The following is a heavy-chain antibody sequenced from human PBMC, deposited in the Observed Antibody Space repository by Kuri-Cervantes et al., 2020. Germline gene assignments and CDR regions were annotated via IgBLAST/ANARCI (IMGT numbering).Heavy chain of an antibody. V-gene: IGHV3-33*01. J-gene: IGHJ4*02. D-gene: IGHD1-26*01. CDR1: GFSFSLSG. Sequence: GGSLRLSCAASGFSFSLSGMHWVRQAQGKGLEWVTFVWHDGSIKHYADSVKGRFTISRDNAKNTLYLQMNSLRAEDTAVYYCARAVGATALDYWGQGTLVTVSS. CDR2: VWHDGSIK. CDR3: ARAVGATALDY.